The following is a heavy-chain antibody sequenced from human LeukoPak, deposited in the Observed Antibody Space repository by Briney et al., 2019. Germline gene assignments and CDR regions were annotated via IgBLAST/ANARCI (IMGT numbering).Heavy chain of an antibody. J-gene: IGHJ2*01. D-gene: IGHD2-2*01. V-gene: IGHV5-51*01. Sequence: GESLKISCKGSGHSFTSYWIGWVRQMPGKGLEWMGIIYPADSDTRYSPSFQGQVTISADKSINTAYLPWSSLKASDTAMYYCATTPPRSYAPQNWYFGLWGRGTLVTVSS. CDR1: GHSFTSYW. CDR2: IYPADSDT. CDR3: ATTPPRSYAPQNWYFGL.